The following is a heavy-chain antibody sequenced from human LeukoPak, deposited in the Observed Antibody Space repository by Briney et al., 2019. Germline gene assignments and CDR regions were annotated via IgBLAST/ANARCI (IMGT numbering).Heavy chain of an antibody. Sequence: KPSETLSLTCTVSGGSISSYYWSWIRQPPGKGLEWIGYIYYSGSTNYNPSLKSRVTISVDTSKNQFSLKLSSVTAADTAVYYCAGGPGDRSWFDPWGQGTLVTVSS. CDR2: IYYSGST. CDR3: AGGPGDRSWFDP. CDR1: GGSISSYY. J-gene: IGHJ5*02. D-gene: IGHD7-27*01. V-gene: IGHV4-59*08.